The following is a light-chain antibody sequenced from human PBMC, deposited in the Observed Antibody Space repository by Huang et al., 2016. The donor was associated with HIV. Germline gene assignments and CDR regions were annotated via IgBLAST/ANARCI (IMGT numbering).Light chain of an antibody. CDR2: DAS. CDR3: QQRSNWRT. CDR1: QSVSSY. V-gene: IGKV3-11*01. J-gene: IGKJ5*01. Sequence: EIVLTQSPATLSLSPGEQATLSCRASQSVSSYLAWYQQKPGQAPRLLIYDASNRATGIPARFSGSGSWTDFTLTISSLEPEDFAVYYCQQRSNWRTFGQGTRLEIK.